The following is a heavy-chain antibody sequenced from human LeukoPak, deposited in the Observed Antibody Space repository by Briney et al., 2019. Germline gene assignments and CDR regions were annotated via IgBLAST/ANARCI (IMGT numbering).Heavy chain of an antibody. CDR2: TSFDGSNK. D-gene: IGHD6-19*01. Sequence: GGSLRLSCAASGFTFTTHGMHWVRQAPGKGLEWVAVTSFDGSNKYYVDSVKGRFTISRDNSKNTLYLQMNSLRVEVTAVYYCARDPASSGWGLFDYWGQGTLVTVSS. V-gene: IGHV3-30-3*01. J-gene: IGHJ4*02. CDR3: ARDPASSGWGLFDY. CDR1: GFTFTTHG.